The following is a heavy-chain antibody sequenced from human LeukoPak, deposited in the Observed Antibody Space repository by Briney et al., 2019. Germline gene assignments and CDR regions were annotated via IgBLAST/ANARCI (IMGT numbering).Heavy chain of an antibody. CDR3: ARGRSRIAAAGGRFDY. CDR1: GGSISSYY. D-gene: IGHD6-13*01. Sequence: PSQTLSLTCTVPGGSISSYYWSWIRQPPGKGLEWIGYIYYSGSTNYNPSLKSRVTMSVDTSKNQFSLKLSSVTAADTAVYYCARGRSRIAAAGGRFDYWGQGTLVTVSS. CDR2: IYYSGST. J-gene: IGHJ4*02. V-gene: IGHV4-59*12.